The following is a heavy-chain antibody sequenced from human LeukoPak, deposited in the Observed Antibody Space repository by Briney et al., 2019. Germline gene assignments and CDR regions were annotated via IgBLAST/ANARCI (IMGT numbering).Heavy chain of an antibody. J-gene: IGHJ4*02. D-gene: IGHD4-17*01. CDR3: VRQAVSGDSGIAY. V-gene: IGHV3-74*01. Sequence: PGGSLRPSCAASGFTFSNYWMHWVRQAPGKGLEWVSRINPDGSSSNYADSVKGRFTMSRDNAKSMVYLQMDGLRAEDTAVFSCVRQAVSGDSGIAYWGRGVLVTVSS. CDR2: INPDGSSS. CDR1: GFTFSNYW.